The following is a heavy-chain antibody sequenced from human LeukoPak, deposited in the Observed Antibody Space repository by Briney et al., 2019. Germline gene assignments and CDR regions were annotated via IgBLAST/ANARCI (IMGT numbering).Heavy chain of an antibody. CDR2: IGGSGGGT. J-gene: IGHJ6*03. V-gene: IGHV3-23*01. Sequence: GGSLRLSCAASGFAFSAYTMNWVRQAPGKGLEWVSAIGGSGGGTRYVDSVKGRFTISRDNSKNTLYLQMNGLRDDDTAVYYCAKGARLNYYYLDVWGKGTTVTVSS. CDR1: GFAFSAYT. CDR3: AKGARLNYYYLDV.